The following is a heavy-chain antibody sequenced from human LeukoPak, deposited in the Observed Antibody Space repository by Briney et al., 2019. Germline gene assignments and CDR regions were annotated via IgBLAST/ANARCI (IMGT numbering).Heavy chain of an antibody. Sequence: SETLSLTCTVSGGSTTSSSCYWGWIRQPPGKGLEWIGSIYYSGSTYYNASLKSRGTISVDTSKNQFSLKLNSVTAADTAVYFCARQVVAVAGTGYFDYWGQGTLVTVSS. CDR3: ARQVVAVAGTGYFDY. V-gene: IGHV4-39*01. J-gene: IGHJ4*02. D-gene: IGHD6-19*01. CDR1: GGSTTSSSCY. CDR2: IYYSGST.